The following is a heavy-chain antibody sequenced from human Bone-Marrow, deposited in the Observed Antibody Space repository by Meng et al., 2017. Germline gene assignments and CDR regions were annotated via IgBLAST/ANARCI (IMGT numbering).Heavy chain of an antibody. CDR3: SRAHGSGRYYFEAFHF. CDR2: ITWNGGST. D-gene: IGHD3-10*01. Sequence: GESLKISCTASGFAFDDYGMSWVRQVPGMGLEWVSGITWNGGSTGYADSVKGRFIISRDNAKNSLYLQMNSLRAEDTALYYCSRAHGSGRYYFEAFHFWGQGTMVTVSS. J-gene: IGHJ3*01. V-gene: IGHV3-20*04. CDR1: GFAFDDYG.